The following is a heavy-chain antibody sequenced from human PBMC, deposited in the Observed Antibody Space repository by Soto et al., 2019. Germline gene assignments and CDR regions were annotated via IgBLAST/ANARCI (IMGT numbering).Heavy chain of an antibody. CDR1: GYTFTSYY. Sequence: ASVKVSCKASGYTFTSYYMHWVRQAPGQGLEWMGIINPSGGSTSYAQKFQGRVTMTRDTSMSTAYMELSSLRSEDTAVYYCAIDERSSQYYDFWTAHGGMEFWGKGTTVTVSS. D-gene: IGHD3-3*01. CDR2: INPSGGST. V-gene: IGHV1-46*01. J-gene: IGHJ6*04. CDR3: AIDERSSQYYDFWTAHGGMEF.